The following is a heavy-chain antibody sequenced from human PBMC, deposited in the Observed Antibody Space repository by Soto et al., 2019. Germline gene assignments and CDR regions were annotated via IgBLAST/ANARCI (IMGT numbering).Heavy chain of an antibody. V-gene: IGHV1-69*13. Sequence: SVKVSCKASGGTFSSYAISWVRQAPGQGLEWMGGIIPIFGTANYAQKFQGRVTITADESTSTAYMELSSLRSEDTAVYYCATRMVRGVIITALKIYGMDVWGQGTTVTVS. CDR3: ATRMVRGVIITALKIYGMDV. J-gene: IGHJ6*02. CDR2: IIPIFGTA. D-gene: IGHD3-10*01. CDR1: GGTFSSYA.